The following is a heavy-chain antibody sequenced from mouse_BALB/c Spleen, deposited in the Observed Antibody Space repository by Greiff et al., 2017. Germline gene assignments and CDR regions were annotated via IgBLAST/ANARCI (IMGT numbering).Heavy chain of an antibody. CDR1: GYTFTDYA. V-gene: IGHV1S137*01. D-gene: IGHD1-1*01. CDR2: ISTYYGDA. Sequence: VQLHQSGAELVRPGVSVKISCKGSGYTFTDYAMHWVKQSHAKSLEWIGVISTYYGDASYNQKFKGKATMTVDKSSSTAYMELARLTSEDSAIYYCARGYGSSSRAMDYWGQGTSVTVSS. J-gene: IGHJ4*01. CDR3: ARGYGSSSRAMDY.